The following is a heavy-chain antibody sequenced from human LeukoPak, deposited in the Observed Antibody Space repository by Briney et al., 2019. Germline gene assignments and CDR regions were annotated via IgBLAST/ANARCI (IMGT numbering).Heavy chain of an antibody. V-gene: IGHV3-23*01. CDR2: ISGSGGST. D-gene: IGHD3-10*01. J-gene: IGHJ4*02. Sequence: PGGSLRLSCAASGFTFSSYGMSWVRQAPGKGLEWVSAISGSGGSTYCADSVKGRFTISRDNSKNTLYLQMNSLRAEDTAVYYCAKQLWFGELLRGYFDYWGQGTLVTVSS. CDR1: GFTFSSYG. CDR3: AKQLWFGELLRGYFDY.